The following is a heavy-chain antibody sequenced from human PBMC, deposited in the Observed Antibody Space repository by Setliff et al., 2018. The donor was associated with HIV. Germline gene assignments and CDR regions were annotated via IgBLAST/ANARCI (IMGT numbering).Heavy chain of an antibody. Sequence: ASVKVSCKASGYTVINYGINWLRQAPGQGLEWVGWINPYNGNTKYGQKFQGTVTMTRDTTTSTAYLELRRLRSYDTAVYFCARGGPARVALLYWFDPWGQGTLVTVSS. V-gene: IGHV1-18*01. D-gene: IGHD2-21*01. CDR1: GYTVINYG. CDR3: ARGGPARVALLYWFDP. J-gene: IGHJ5*02. CDR2: INPYNGNT.